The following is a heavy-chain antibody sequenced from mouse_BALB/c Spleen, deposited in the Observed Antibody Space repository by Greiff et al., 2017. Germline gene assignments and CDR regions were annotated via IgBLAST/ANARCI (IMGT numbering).Heavy chain of an antibody. V-gene: IGHV5-6*01. CDR1: GFTFSSYA. D-gene: IGHD2-3*01. CDR3: ARGGYYYFDY. J-gene: IGHJ2*01. Sequence: EVQLVESGGGLVKPGGSLKLSCAASGFTFSSYAMSWVRQSPEKRLEWVAEISSGGSYTYYPDSVKGRFTISRDNAKNNLYLQMSSLKSEDTAMYYCARGGYYYFDYWGQGTTLTVSS. CDR2: ISSGGSYT.